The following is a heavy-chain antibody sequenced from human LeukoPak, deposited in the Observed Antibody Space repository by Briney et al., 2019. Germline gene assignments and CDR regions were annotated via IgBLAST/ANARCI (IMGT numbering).Heavy chain of an antibody. Sequence: GGSLRLSCAASGFTFSSYAMHWVRQAPGKGLEWVAVISYDGSNKYYADSVKGRFTISRDNSKNTLYLQMNSLRAEDTAVYYCAREAGSGSNYFDYWGQGTLVTVSS. CDR3: AREAGSGSNYFDY. J-gene: IGHJ4*02. CDR1: GFTFSSYA. CDR2: ISYDGSNK. V-gene: IGHV3-30*04. D-gene: IGHD1-26*01.